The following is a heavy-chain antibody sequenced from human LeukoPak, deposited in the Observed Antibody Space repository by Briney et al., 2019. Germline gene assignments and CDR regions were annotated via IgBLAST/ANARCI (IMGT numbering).Heavy chain of an antibody. CDR3: ARGFSSSWYHYFDY. D-gene: IGHD6-13*01. J-gene: IGHJ4*02. Sequence: PSETLSLTCAVYGGSFSGHYWSWIRQPPGKGLEWIGEINHSGSTNYNPSLKSRVTISVDTSKNQFSLKLSSVTAADTAVYYCARGFSSSWYHYFDYWGQGTLVTVSS. CDR2: INHSGST. CDR1: GGSFSGHY. V-gene: IGHV4-34*01.